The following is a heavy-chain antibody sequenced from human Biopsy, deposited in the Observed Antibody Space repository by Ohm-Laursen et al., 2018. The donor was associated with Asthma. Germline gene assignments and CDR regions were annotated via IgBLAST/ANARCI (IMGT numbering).Heavy chain of an antibody. CDR1: GDSIDGGDYS. Sequence: PSQTLSLTCSVSGDSIDGGDYSWPWIRQSPGVGLEWIGYIYRNGDTYYNPTLKNRVTISIDRSKNQFSLRLRTVTAADTAVYYCARGWNCGGDCYSLDSWGQGTLVTVSS. J-gene: IGHJ4*02. D-gene: IGHD2-21*02. CDR2: IYRNGDT. CDR3: ARGWNCGGDCYSLDS. V-gene: IGHV4-30-2*06.